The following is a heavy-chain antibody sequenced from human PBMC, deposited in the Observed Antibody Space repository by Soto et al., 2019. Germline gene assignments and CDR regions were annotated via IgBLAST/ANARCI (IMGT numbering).Heavy chain of an antibody. CDR1: GYTFANYW. CDR2: IYPGDSDT. D-gene: IGHD2-2*02. Sequence: GESLKISCESSGYTFANYWIGWVRQMPGKGLEWMGIIYPGDSDTRYSPSFQGQVTISADKSISTAYLQWSSLKASDTAMYYCARNSACSSTSCYNYYYYGMDVWGQGTTVTVSS. V-gene: IGHV5-51*01. J-gene: IGHJ6*02. CDR3: ARNSACSSTSCYNYYYYGMDV.